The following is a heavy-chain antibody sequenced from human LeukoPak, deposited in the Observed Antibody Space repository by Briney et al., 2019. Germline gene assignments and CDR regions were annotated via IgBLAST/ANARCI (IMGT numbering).Heavy chain of an antibody. CDR1: GFTFDEYA. CDR3: AKDLGPTGAGWFDP. D-gene: IGHD1-14*01. Sequence: PGGSLRLSCAASGFTFDEYAMHWVRQAPGKGLEWLSLISGDAVNTYYADSVKGRFTISRDNSKDSLYLQMNSLRTEDTALYYCAKDLGPTGAGWFDPWGQGMLVTVSS. CDR2: ISGDAVNT. V-gene: IGHV3-43*02. J-gene: IGHJ5*02.